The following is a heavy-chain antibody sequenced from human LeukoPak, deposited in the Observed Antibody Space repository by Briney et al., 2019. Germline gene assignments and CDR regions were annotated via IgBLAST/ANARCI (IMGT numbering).Heavy chain of an antibody. CDR1: GFTFSSYW. CDR2: INSDGSST. V-gene: IGHV3-74*01. D-gene: IGHD3-3*01. Sequence: QPGGSLRLSXAASGFTFSSYWMHWVRQAPGKGLVWVSRINSDGSSTTYADSVKGRFTISRDNAKNTLYLQMNSLRAEDTAVYYCARVEPIRLLVDYWGQGTLVTVSS. J-gene: IGHJ4*02. CDR3: ARVEPIRLLVDY.